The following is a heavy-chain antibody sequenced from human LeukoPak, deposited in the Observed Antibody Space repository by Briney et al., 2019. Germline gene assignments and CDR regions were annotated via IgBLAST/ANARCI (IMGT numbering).Heavy chain of an antibody. J-gene: IGHJ4*02. CDR3: ARDQAEPYCGGDCWYGLHSY. Sequence: SVKVSCKASGGTFSSYAISWVRQAPGQGLKWMGGIIAIFGTANYAQKFQGRFTITADESTSTDYMELSSLRSEDTAVYYCARDQAEPYCGGDCWYGLHSYWGQGTLVTVSS. CDR1: GGTFSSYA. CDR2: IIAIFGTA. V-gene: IGHV1-69*01. D-gene: IGHD2-21*02.